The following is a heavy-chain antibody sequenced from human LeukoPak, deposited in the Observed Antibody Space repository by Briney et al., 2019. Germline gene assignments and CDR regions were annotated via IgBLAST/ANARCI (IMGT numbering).Heavy chain of an antibody. Sequence: PGRSLRLSRTASRLSFSNACMSGVRQAPRKGLEWVGRIISRTSGRATDYAAPVRGRFTISRDDSQNTLYLRMNSPKSEGPGVYYCPTYRYLYDVTGYSYFDCGRQG. J-gene: IGHJ4*02. CDR2: IISRTSGRAT. D-gene: IGHD3-22*01. CDR1: RLSFSNAC. CDR3: PTYRYLYDVTGYSYFDC. V-gene: IGHV3-15*01.